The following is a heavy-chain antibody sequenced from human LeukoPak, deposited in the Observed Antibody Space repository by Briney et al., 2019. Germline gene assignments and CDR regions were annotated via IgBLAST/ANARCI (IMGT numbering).Heavy chain of an antibody. Sequence: GGSLRLSCTASGFTFSSYSMNWVRQAPGKGLERVSAISSSSSYIYYADSLKGRFTISRDNAKNSLYLQMNSLRAEDTAVYYCARDKGGIGHYFDYWGQGTLVTVSS. CDR2: ISSSSSYI. CDR3: ARDKGGIGHYFDY. J-gene: IGHJ4*02. V-gene: IGHV3-21*01. CDR1: GFTFSSYS. D-gene: IGHD3-16*01.